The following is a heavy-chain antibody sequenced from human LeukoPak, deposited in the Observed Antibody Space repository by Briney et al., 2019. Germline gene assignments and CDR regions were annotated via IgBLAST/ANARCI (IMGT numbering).Heavy chain of an antibody. J-gene: IGHJ5*02. Sequence: NASETLSLTCTVSGGPISSYYWSWIRQPPGKGLEWIGYIYYSGSTNYNPSLKSRVTISVDTSKNQFSLKLSSVTAADTAVYYCARRSAAAGAGWFDPWGQGTLVTVSS. D-gene: IGHD6-13*01. CDR2: IYYSGST. CDR1: GGPISSYY. CDR3: ARRSAAAGAGWFDP. V-gene: IGHV4-59*01.